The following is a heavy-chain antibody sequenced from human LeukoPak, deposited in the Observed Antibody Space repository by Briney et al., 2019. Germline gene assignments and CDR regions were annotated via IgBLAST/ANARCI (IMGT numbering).Heavy chain of an antibody. J-gene: IGHJ4*02. CDR1: GYTFTGYY. Sequence: ASVKVSCKASGYTFTGYYMHWVRQAPGQGLEWMGWINPNSGGTNYAQKFQGRVTMTRDTSTSTVYMELSSLRSEDTAVYYCARDVGSFDYWGQGTLVTVSS. CDR2: INPNSGGT. V-gene: IGHV1-2*02. CDR3: ARDVGSFDY. D-gene: IGHD1-26*01.